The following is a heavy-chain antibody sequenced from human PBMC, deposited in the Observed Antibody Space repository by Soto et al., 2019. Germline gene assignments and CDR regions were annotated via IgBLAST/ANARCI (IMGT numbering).Heavy chain of an antibody. Sequence: QVQLVQSGAEVKKPGSSVKVSCKASGGTFSSYAISWVRQAPGQGLEWMGGIIPIFGTANYAQKFQGRVTITGDESTSTAYMGLSSLGSEDTAVYYCARDNEYGGGWYGYYWGQGSLVTVSS. CDR1: GGTFSSYA. J-gene: IGHJ4*02. V-gene: IGHV1-69*12. CDR3: ARDNEYGGGWYGYY. CDR2: IIPIFGTA. D-gene: IGHD6-19*01.